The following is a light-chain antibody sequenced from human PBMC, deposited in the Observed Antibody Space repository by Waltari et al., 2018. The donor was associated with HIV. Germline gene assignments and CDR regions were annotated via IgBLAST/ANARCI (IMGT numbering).Light chain of an antibody. CDR1: SSVGAS. CDR3: HQRSTWPL. Sequence: EGVLTQSPGILSLSPGDRATLSCRSSSSVGASVAWYQQKPGQPPRLLIFDTPNRATGIPARFSGSGSGTDFTLTISSLEPDDFAVYYCHQRSTWPLFGQGARLEIK. J-gene: IGKJ5*01. CDR2: DTP. V-gene: IGKV3-11*01.